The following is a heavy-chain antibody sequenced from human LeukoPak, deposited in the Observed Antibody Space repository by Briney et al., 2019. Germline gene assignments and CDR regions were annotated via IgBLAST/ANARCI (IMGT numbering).Heavy chain of an antibody. V-gene: IGHV4-34*01. Sequence: SETLSLTCAVYGGSFSGYYWSWIRQPPGKGLEWIGEINHSGSTNYNPSLKSRVTISVDTSRSHFSLKLSSATAADTAVYYCARGERLGPDFWGQGILVTVSS. CDR3: ARGERLGPDF. CDR1: GGSFSGYY. J-gene: IGHJ4*02. CDR2: INHSGST. D-gene: IGHD1-1*01.